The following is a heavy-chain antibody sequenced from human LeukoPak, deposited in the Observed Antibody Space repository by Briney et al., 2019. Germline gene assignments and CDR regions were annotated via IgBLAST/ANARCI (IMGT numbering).Heavy chain of an antibody. CDR1: GYSISSGYY. CDR2: IYYSGST. D-gene: IGHD3-22*01. V-gene: IGHV4-38-2*02. CDR3: ARLAPDSSGYYYVGQFDY. Sequence: SETLSLTCSVSGYSISSGYYWGWIRQPPGKGLEWIGSIYYSGSTYYNPSLKSRVTISVDTSKNQFSLKLSSVTAADTAVYYCARLAPDSSGYYYVGQFDYWGQGTLVTVSS. J-gene: IGHJ4*02.